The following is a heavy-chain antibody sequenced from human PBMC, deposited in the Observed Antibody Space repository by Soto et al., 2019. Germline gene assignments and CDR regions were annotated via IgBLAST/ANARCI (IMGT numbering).Heavy chain of an antibody. V-gene: IGHV3-33*01. CDR3: GRDLRTRAGDY. J-gene: IGHJ4*02. Sequence: QVQLVESGGTVVQVGGSLRLSCAASGFAFHGYAMHWVRQAPGKGLDWVAVIWYDGSEKYYADSVEGRFTISRDNSKNTLYLQMNSLRVEDTAVYYCGRDLRTRAGDYWVQGTLVAVSS. CDR1: GFAFHGYA. CDR2: IWYDGSEK. D-gene: IGHD3-10*01.